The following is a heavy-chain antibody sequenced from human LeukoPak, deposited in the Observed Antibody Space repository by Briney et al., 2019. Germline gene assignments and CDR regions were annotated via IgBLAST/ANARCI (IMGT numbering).Heavy chain of an antibody. CDR1: GFTFSDHY. J-gene: IGHJ6*02. CDR2: IRNKANSYTT. CDR3: TRGYGLRSINRGMDV. D-gene: IGHD3-10*01. V-gene: IGHV3-72*01. Sequence: GGSLRLSCAASGFTFSDHYMDWVRQAPGKGLEWVGRIRNKANSYTTEYAASVKRRFTISRDDSKNSLYLQMNSLKTEDTAVYYCTRGYGLRSINRGMDVWGQGTTVTVSS.